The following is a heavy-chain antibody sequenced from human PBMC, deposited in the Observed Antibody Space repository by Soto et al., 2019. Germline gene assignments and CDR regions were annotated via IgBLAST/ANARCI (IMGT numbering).Heavy chain of an antibody. J-gene: IGHJ4*02. CDR3: ARQYSGYDSGPFDY. Sequence: PSETLSLTCTVSGGSISSYYWSWIRQPPGKGLEWIGYIYYSGSTNYNPSLKSRVTISVDTSKNQFSLKLSSVTAADTAVYYCARQYSGYDSGPFDYWGQGTLVTVSS. CDR2: IYYSGST. D-gene: IGHD5-12*01. V-gene: IGHV4-59*08. CDR1: GGSISSYY.